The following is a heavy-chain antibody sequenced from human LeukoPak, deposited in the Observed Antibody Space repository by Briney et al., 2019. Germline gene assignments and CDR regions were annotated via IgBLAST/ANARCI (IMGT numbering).Heavy chain of an antibody. D-gene: IGHD3-22*01. CDR3: ARVRGYYDSRGYYYRGVFSLEYFQH. CDR2: ISAYNGNT. CDR1: GYTFTSYG. Sequence: ASVKVSCKASGYTFTSYGISWVRQAPGQGLEWMGWISAYNGNTNYAQKLQGRVTMTTDTSTSTAYRELRSLRSDDTAVYYCARVRGYYDSRGYYYRGVFSLEYFQHWGQGTLVTVSS. J-gene: IGHJ1*01. V-gene: IGHV1-18*01.